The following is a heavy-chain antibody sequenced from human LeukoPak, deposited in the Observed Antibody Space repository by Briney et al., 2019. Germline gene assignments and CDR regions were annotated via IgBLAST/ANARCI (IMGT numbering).Heavy chain of an antibody. V-gene: IGHV1-2*02. CDR3: ARGSIVGATFDYFDY. Sequence: ASVKVSCKASGYTFTRYYMHWVRQPPGQGLEWMGWINPNSGGTNYAQKFQGRVTMTRDTSISTAYMELSRLRSDDTAVYYCARGSIVGATFDYFDYWGQGTLVTVSS. CDR2: INPNSGGT. CDR1: GYTFTRYY. D-gene: IGHD1-26*01. J-gene: IGHJ4*02.